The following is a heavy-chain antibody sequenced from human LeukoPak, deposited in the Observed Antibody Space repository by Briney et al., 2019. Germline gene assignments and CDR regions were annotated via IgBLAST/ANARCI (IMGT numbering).Heavy chain of an antibody. CDR2: ICYSGST. D-gene: IGHD3-22*01. Sequence: SETLSLTCTVSGGSISSSSYYWGWIRQPPGKGLEWIGSICYSGSTYYNPSLKSRVTISVDTSKNQFSLKLSSVTAADTAVYYCARYYYEFDYWGQGTLVTVSS. V-gene: IGHV4-39*07. CDR3: ARYYYEFDY. CDR1: GGSISSSSYY. J-gene: IGHJ4*02.